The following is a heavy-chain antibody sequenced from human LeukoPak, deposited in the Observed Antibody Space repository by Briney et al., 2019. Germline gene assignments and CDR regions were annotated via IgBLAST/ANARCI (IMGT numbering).Heavy chain of an antibody. D-gene: IGHD3-3*01. J-gene: IGHJ4*02. CDR2: IYYSGST. CDR1: GGSISSYY. Sequence: SETLSLTCTVSGGSISSYYWSWIRQPPGKGLEWIGYIYYSGSTNYNPSLKSRVTISVDTSKNQFSLKLSSVTAADTAVYYCAGSKALWSGSDYWGQGTLVTVSS. V-gene: IGHV4-59*01. CDR3: AGSKALWSGSDY.